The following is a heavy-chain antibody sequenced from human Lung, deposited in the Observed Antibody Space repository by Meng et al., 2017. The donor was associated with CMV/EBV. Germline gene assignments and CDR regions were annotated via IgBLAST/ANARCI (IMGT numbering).Heavy chain of an antibody. J-gene: IGHJ5*02. Sequence: ASXXVSCKASGYTFSGYYIQWVRQAPGQGLEWMGWINPNSGGTNYAQIFQGRVTMTRDMSITTAYMELSRLRSDDTAAYYCARRGLYGDWVDPWGQGTLVAVSS. D-gene: IGHD2-8*01. CDR3: ARRGLYGDWVDP. CDR1: GYTFSGYY. V-gene: IGHV1-2*02. CDR2: INPNSGGT.